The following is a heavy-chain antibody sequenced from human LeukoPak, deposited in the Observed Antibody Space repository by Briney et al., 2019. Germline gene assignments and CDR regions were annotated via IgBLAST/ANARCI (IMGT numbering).Heavy chain of an antibody. CDR2: IYYSGSA. CDR3: ARAGYSYDTGYYFDY. J-gene: IGHJ4*02. Sequence: SETLSLTCTVSGGSIGNYYWSWIRQPPGKGLEWIGYIYYSGSAYYSPSLKSRVTISVDTSKKQFSLKVSSVTAADTAVYYCARAGYSYDTGYYFDYWGQGTLVTVPS. V-gene: IGHV4-59*01. CDR1: GGSIGNYY. D-gene: IGHD5-18*01.